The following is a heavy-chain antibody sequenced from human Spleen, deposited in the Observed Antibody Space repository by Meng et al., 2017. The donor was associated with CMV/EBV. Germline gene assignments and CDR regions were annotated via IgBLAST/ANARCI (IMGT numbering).Heavy chain of an antibody. J-gene: IGHJ4*02. Sequence: ASVKVSCKASRYTFSDYYIHWVRQAPGQGLEWMGWINPTTGGTSYAQRFQGRVIMTGDTSISTAYMDLRRLRSDDTAIYYCAMASLQYFFDSWGQGTLVTVSS. D-gene: IGHD4-11*01. CDR3: AMASLQYFFDS. CDR2: INPTTGGT. V-gene: IGHV1-2*02. CDR1: RYTFSDYY.